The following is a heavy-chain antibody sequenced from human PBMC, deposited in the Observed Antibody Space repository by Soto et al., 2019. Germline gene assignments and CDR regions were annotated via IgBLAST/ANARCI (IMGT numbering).Heavy chain of an antibody. CDR1: GYTFTSYG. V-gene: IGHV1-18*01. CDR2: ISAYNGNT. Sequence: ASVKVSCKASGYTFTSYGISCVRQAPGQGLEWMGWISAYNGNTNYAQKLQGRVTMTTDTSTSTAYMELRSLRSDDTAVYYCARDQVVATMGDYWGQGTLVTVSS. D-gene: IGHD5-12*01. J-gene: IGHJ4*02. CDR3: ARDQVVATMGDY.